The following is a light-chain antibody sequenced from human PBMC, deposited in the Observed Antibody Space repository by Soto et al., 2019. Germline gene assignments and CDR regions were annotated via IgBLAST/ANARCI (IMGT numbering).Light chain of an antibody. CDR2: EGS. CDR1: SSDVGSYNL. Sequence: SVLTQPASVSGSPGQSITISCTGTSSDVGSYNLVSWYQQHPGKAPKLMIYEGSKRPSGVSNRFSGSKSGNTASLTISGLQAEDEADYYCCSYAGSSTEVFGGGTKLTVL. J-gene: IGLJ3*02. CDR3: CSYAGSSTEV. V-gene: IGLV2-23*01.